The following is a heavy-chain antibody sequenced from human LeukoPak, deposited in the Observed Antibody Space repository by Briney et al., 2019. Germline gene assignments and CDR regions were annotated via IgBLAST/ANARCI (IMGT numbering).Heavy chain of an antibody. V-gene: IGHV1-2*04. J-gene: IGHJ4*02. CDR2: SNPNSGGT. Sequence: ASVKVSCKASGYTFTSYYMHWVRQAPGQGLEWMGWSNPNSGGTNYAQKSQGWVTMTRDTSISTAYMELSRLRSDDTAVYYCARSAGGYCSSTSCLVYYFDYWGQGTLVTVSS. D-gene: IGHD2-2*01. CDR3: ARSAGGYCSSTSCLVYYFDY. CDR1: GYTFTSYY.